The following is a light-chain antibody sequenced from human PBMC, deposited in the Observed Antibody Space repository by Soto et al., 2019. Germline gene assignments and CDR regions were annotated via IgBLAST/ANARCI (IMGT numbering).Light chain of an antibody. CDR1: QTISSW. Sequence: DIKMTQSPSTLSGSVGDRVTITYRASQTISSWLAWYQQKPGKAPKLLIFAASSLQSGVPSRFSGSRSGPDFTLTISSLQPEDFATYYCQQSYSSPPTFGQGTKVDI. CDR2: AAS. V-gene: IGKV1-39*01. J-gene: IGKJ1*01. CDR3: QQSYSSPPT.